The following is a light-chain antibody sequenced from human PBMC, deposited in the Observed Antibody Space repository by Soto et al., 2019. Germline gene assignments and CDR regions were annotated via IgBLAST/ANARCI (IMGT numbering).Light chain of an antibody. Sequence: QSVLTQPPSVSEAPRQRGTISCSGSSSNIGNNAVNWYQQLPGKAPKLLIYYDDLLPSGVSDRFSGSKSGTSASLAISGLQSEDEADYYCAAWDDSLSGFVFGTGTKLTVL. V-gene: IGLV1-36*01. CDR3: AAWDDSLSGFV. CDR1: SSNIGNNA. J-gene: IGLJ1*01. CDR2: YDD.